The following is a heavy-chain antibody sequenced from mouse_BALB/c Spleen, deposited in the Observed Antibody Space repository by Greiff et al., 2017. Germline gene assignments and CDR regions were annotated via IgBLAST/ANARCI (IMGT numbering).Heavy chain of an antibody. CDR1: GFNIKDTY. CDR3: AREYGNPYWYFDV. Sequence: EVQLVESGAELVKPGASVKLSCTASGFNIKDTYMHWVKQRPEQGLEWIGRIDPANGNTKYDPKFQGKATITADTSSNTSYLQLSSLTSEDTAVYYCAREYGNPYWYFDVWGAGTTVTVSS. CDR2: IDPANGNT. J-gene: IGHJ1*01. V-gene: IGHV14-3*02. D-gene: IGHD2-10*02.